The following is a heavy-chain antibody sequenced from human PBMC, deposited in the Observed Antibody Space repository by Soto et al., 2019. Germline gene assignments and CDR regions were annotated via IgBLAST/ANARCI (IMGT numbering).Heavy chain of an antibody. CDR3: AHYDSSGLIDY. D-gene: IGHD3-22*01. J-gene: IGHJ4*02. CDR2: IYYSGST. V-gene: IGHV4-39*07. CDR1: GGTIGNISCC. Sequence: ASLIHPLTCTVAGGTIGNISCCWGWIRKPPGKGLEWIGSIYYSGSTYYNPSLKSRVTISVDTSKNTLYLQMNSLRAEDTAVYYCAHYDSSGLIDYWGQGTLVTVSS.